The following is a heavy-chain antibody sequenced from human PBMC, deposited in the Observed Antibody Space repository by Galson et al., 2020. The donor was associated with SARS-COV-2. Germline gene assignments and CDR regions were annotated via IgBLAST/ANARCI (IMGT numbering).Heavy chain of an antibody. V-gene: IGHV4-59*01. Sequence: SETLSLTCTVSGGSISSYYWSWIRQPPGKGLEWIGYIYYSGSTNYNPSLKSRVTISVDTSKNQFSLKLSSVTAADTAVYYFARARPVTWMRFGELFGEHDYWGQGTLVTVSS. D-gene: IGHD3-10*01. CDR1: GGSISSYY. CDR3: ARARPVTWMRFGELFGEHDY. J-gene: IGHJ4*02. CDR2: IYYSGST.